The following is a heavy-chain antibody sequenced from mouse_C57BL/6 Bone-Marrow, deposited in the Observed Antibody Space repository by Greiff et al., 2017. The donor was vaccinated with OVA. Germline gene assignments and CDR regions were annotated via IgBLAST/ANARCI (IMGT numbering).Heavy chain of an antibody. CDR1: GYTFTSYG. J-gene: IGHJ1*03. V-gene: IGHV1-81*01. CDR3: ARARDNYGYFDV. Sequence: VKLVESGAELARPGASVKLSCKASGYTFTSYGISWVKQRTGQGLEWIGEIYPRSGNTYYNEKFKGKATLTADKSSSTAYMELRSLTSEDSAVYFCARARDNYGYFDVWGTGTTVTVSS. CDR2: IYPRSGNT.